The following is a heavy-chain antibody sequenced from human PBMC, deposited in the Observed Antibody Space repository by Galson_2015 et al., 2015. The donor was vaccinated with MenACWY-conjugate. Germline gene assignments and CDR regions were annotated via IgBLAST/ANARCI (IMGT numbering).Heavy chain of an antibody. CDR2: IYDSGTT. J-gene: IGHJ4*02. D-gene: IGHD2/OR15-2a*01. Sequence: SETLSLTCTVFGGSASSSGYYWTWIRQPPGKGLEWIGLIYDSGTTKYNPSLKGRVTISLDTSKNQVSLKLSSVTAADTAVYYCAREFSYWDQGTLVTVSS. CDR1: GGSASSSGYY. CDR3: AREFSY. V-gene: IGHV4-61*08.